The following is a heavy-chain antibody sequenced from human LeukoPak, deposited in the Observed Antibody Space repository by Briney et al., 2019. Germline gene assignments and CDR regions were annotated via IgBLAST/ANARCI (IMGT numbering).Heavy chain of an antibody. J-gene: IGHJ4*02. D-gene: IGHD6-13*01. CDR3: ARRSQTTAGRGIDY. CDR2: MSNSGST. CDR1: GGSISSSSSYY. Sequence: SETLSLTCTVSGGSISSSSSYYWAWIRHPPGNGLDWIGTMSNSGSTYYNPSHKSRVAISGDTSKNQFSLKLTSVTPADTAVFYCARRSQTTAGRGIDYWGQGTLVTVSS. V-gene: IGHV4-39*01.